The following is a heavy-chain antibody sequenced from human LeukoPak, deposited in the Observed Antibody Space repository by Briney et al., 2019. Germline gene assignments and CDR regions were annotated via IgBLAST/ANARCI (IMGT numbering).Heavy chain of an antibody. CDR1: GGSLSSYY. J-gene: IGHJ3*02. D-gene: IGHD3-22*01. V-gene: IGHV4-4*09. CDR2: IYTSGST. Sequence: SETLSLTCTVSGGSLSSYYWSWIRQPPGKGLEWIGYIYTSGSTNYNPSLKSRVTISVDTSKNQFSLKLSSVTAADTAVYYCARLDGGYYDSSGYYGAWYAFDIWGQGTMVTVSS. CDR3: ARLDGGYYDSSGYYGAWYAFDI.